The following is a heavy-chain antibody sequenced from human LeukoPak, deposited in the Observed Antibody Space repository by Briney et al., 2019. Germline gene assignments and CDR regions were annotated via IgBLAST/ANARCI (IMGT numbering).Heavy chain of an antibody. CDR3: AGGYYYDSSAARGRPLYYFDY. V-gene: IGHV1-8*01. D-gene: IGHD3-22*01. CDR1: GYTFTSYD. Sequence: ASVKVSCKASGYTFTSYDINWVRHATGQGLEWMGWMNPNSGNTGYAQKFQGRVTMTRNTSISTAYMELSSLRSEDTAVYYCAGGYYYDSSAARGRPLYYFDYWGQGTLVTVSS. CDR2: MNPNSGNT. J-gene: IGHJ4*02.